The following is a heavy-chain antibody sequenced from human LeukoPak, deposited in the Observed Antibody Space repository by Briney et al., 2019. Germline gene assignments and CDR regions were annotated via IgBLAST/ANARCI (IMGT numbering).Heavy chain of an antibody. D-gene: IGHD1-26*01. J-gene: IGHJ5*02. CDR3: ARDPLRIVGAKGWFDP. CDR1: GGTFSSYA. V-gene: IGHV1-69*01. Sequence: SVKVSCKASGGTFSSYAISWVRQAPGQGLEWMGGIIPIFGTANCAQKFQGRVTITADESTSTAYMELSSLRSEDTAVYYCARDPLRIVGAKGWFDPWGQGTLVTVSS. CDR2: IIPIFGTA.